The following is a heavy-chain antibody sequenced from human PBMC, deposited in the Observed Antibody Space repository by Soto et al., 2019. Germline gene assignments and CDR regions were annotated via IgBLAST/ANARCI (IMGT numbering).Heavy chain of an antibody. Sequence: SETLSLTCTVSGGSISGYYWSWIRKHPGKGLEWIGYMYNTGSTVYNPSFKSRVTISVDTSKNQFSLKLNSVTAADTAVYYCARDLWGYCGTDCYPLDVWGQGTTVTVSS. CDR3: ARDLWGYCGTDCYPLDV. J-gene: IGHJ6*02. CDR1: GGSISGYY. V-gene: IGHV4-59*01. CDR2: MYNTGST. D-gene: IGHD2-21*02.